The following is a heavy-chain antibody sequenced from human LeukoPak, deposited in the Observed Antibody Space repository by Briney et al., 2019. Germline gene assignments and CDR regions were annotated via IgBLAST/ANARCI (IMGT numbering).Heavy chain of an antibody. J-gene: IGHJ4*02. CDR2: IIPIFGTA. V-gene: IGHV1-69*05. CDR1: GYTFTSYH. D-gene: IGHD6-13*01. Sequence: ASVKVSCKASGYTFTSYHINWVRQATGQGLEWMGGIIPIFGTANYAQKFQGRVTITTDESTSTAYMELSSLRSEDTAVYYCARGISSSWYRGRYFDYWGQGTLVTVSS. CDR3: ARGISSSWYRGRYFDY.